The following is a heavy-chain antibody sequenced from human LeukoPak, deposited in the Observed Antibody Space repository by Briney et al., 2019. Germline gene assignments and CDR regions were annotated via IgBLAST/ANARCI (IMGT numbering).Heavy chain of an antibody. CDR3: ARADRLEGGPYWIGP. V-gene: IGHV3-11*01. Sequence: GGSLRLSCAASGFTFSDYYMSWIRQAPGKGLEWVSYISSSGSTIYYADSVKGRFTISRDNAKNSLYLQMNSLSAEDTAIYYCARADRLEGGPYWIGPWGQGTLVTVSS. CDR2: ISSSGSTI. J-gene: IGHJ5*02. D-gene: IGHD3-3*01. CDR1: GFTFSDYY.